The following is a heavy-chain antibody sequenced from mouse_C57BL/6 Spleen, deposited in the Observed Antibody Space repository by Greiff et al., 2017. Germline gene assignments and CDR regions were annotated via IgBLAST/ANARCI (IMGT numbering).Heavy chain of an antibody. CDR3: ARGGYGNYVSYFDY. D-gene: IGHD2-10*02. CDR2: IYPGGGYT. CDR1: GYTFTNYW. Sequence: QVQLQQSGAELVRPGTSVKMSCKASGYTFTNYWIGWAKQRPGHGLEWIGDIYPGGGYTNYNEKFKGKATLTADKSSSTAYMQFSSLTSEDSAIYYCARGGYGNYVSYFDYWGQGTTLTVSS. V-gene: IGHV1-63*01. J-gene: IGHJ2*01.